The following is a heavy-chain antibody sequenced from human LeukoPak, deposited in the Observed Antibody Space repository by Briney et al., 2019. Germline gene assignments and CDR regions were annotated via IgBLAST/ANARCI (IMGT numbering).Heavy chain of an antibody. J-gene: IGHJ4*02. CDR3: ARISSGWLDY. V-gene: IGHV4-30-2*02. CDR1: GGSISSGGYY. D-gene: IGHD6-19*01. Sequence: SETLSLTCTVSGGSISSGGYYWSWIRQPPGKGLEWIGYIYHSGSTYYNPSLKSRVTMSVDTSKNQFSLKLTSVTAADTAVYFCARISSGWLDYWGQGTLVTVSS. CDR2: IYHSGST.